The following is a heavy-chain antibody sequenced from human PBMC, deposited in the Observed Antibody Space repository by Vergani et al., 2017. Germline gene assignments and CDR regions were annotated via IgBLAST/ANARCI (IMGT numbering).Heavy chain of an antibody. J-gene: IGHJ6*02. CDR3: ARQNILGYYYYGMDV. CDR1: GFTFNSYG. CDR2: IRSDESRR. Sequence: QVQLVESGGGVVQPGGSLRLSCAASGFTFNSYGMHWVRQAPGKGLEWVASIRSDESRRYYGDSMEGPFTISRDNSKNTLYLQMKSLRPEDTAVYYCARQNILGYYYYGMDVWGQGTTVTVSS. V-gene: IGHV3-30*02. D-gene: IGHD3-9*01.